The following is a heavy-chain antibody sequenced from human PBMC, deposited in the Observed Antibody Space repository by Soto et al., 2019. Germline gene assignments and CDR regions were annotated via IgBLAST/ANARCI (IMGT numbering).Heavy chain of an antibody. Sequence: ASVKVSCKASGYTFTSYDINWVRQATGQGLEWMGWMNPNSGNTGYAQKFQGRVTRTRNTSISTAYMELSSLRSEDTAVYYCARYYYGSGSYSPNYYYYYMDVWGKGTTVTVSS. J-gene: IGHJ6*03. V-gene: IGHV1-8*01. CDR3: ARYYYGSGSYSPNYYYYYMDV. CDR1: GYTFTSYD. CDR2: MNPNSGNT. D-gene: IGHD3-10*01.